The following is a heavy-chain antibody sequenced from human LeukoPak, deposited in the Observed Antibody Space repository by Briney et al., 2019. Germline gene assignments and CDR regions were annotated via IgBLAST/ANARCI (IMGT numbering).Heavy chain of an antibody. CDR1: GYTFTSYG. CDR3: ARDLVYSGSYYYYYGMDV. CDR2: ISAYNGNT. V-gene: IGHV1-18*01. Sequence: ASVKVSCKASGYTFTSYGISWVRQAPGQGLEWMGWISAYNGNTNYAQKLQGRVTMTTDTSTSTAYMELRSLRSDDTAVYYCARDLVYSGSYYYYYGMDVWGQGTTVTVSS. D-gene: IGHD1-26*01. J-gene: IGHJ6*02.